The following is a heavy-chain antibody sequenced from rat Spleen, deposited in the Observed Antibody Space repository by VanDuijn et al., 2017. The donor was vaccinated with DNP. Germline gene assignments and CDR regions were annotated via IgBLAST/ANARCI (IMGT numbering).Heavy chain of an antibody. Sequence: QMQLKESGPGLVQPSQTLSLTCTVSGFSLTSYGVSWVRQSPGKGLEWIGSIYSGGSTVYNSALKSRLSISRDTSKSQVFLKMNSLQTEDTAMYFCARSLLGYYDAFDYWGQGVMVTVSA. V-gene: IGHV2S8*01. J-gene: IGHJ2*01. CDR2: IYSGGST. CDR3: ARSLLGYYDAFDY. D-gene: IGHD1-12*01. CDR1: GFSLTSYG.